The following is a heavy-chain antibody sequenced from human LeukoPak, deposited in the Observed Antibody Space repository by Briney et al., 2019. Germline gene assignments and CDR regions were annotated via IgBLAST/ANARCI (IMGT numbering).Heavy chain of an antibody. CDR1: GYTFTNYD. CDR2: MNPNNGNT. V-gene: IGHV1-8*03. J-gene: IGHJ6*03. D-gene: IGHD3-3*01. CDR3: ARGLWGDFWSGDYYYYYMDV. Sequence: PKASVKVSCKASGYTFTNYDINWVRQATGQGLEWMGWMNPNNGNTGYAQKFQGRVTITRNTSISTAYMELSSLRSEDTAVYYCARGLWGDFWSGDYYYYYMDVWGKGTTVTVSS.